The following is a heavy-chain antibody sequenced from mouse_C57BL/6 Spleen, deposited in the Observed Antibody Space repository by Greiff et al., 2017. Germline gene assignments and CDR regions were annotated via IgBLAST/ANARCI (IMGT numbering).Heavy chain of an antibody. D-gene: IGHD1-1*01. V-gene: IGHV1-82*01. CDR2: IYPGDGDT. CDR3: AREDLLLQSHWYYGV. J-gene: IGHJ1*03. CDR1: GYAFSSSW. Sequence: VQLQQSGPELVKPGASVKISCKASGYAFSSSWMNWVKQRPGKGLEWIGRIYPGDGDTNYNGKFQGKATLTADKSSSTAYMQLSSLTSEDSAVYFCAREDLLLQSHWYYGVKGTGTTVTFS.